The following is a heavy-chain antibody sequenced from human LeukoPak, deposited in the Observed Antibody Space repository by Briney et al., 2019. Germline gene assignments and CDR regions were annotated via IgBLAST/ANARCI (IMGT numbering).Heavy chain of an antibody. CDR3: ARDYNC. J-gene: IGHJ4*02. CDR2: ISPSGTVI. CDR1: GFTFTDYY. Sequence: GGSLTLSCSASGFTFTDYYMSWIRQAPGKGLEWVSYISPSGTVIYYGDSVKGRFTISRDNAKKSLYLQMNGLRAEDTAVYYCARDYNCWGQGTLVTVSS. D-gene: IGHD3-10*01. V-gene: IGHV3-11*01.